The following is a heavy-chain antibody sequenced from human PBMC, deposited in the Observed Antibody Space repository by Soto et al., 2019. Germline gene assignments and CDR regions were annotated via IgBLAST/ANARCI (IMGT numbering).Heavy chain of an antibody. CDR2: TRNKAHSYTT. J-gene: IGHJ6*02. D-gene: IGHD3-22*01. CDR3: ARSWLSGLGGMDV. Sequence: PGGSLTLSRAASGFTFSDHYMDWVRQAPGKGLEWVGRTRNKAHSYTTEYAASVKGRFTISRDDSKNSLYLQMSSLKSEDTAVYFCARSWLSGLGGMDVWGQGTTVTVSS. V-gene: IGHV3-72*01. CDR1: GFTFSDHY.